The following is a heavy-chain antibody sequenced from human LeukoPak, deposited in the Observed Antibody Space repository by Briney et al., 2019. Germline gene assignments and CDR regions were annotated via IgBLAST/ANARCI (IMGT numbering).Heavy chain of an antibody. V-gene: IGHV3-48*04. CDR3: ARDISSYSSSWSWTGPRYGMDV. D-gene: IGHD6-13*01. CDR1: GFTFSSYS. J-gene: IGHJ6*02. CDR2: ISSSGSTI. Sequence: GGSLRLSCAASGFTFSSYSMNWVRQALGKGLEWVSYISSSGSTIYYADSVKGRFTISRDNAKNSLYLQMNSLRAEDTAVYYCARDISSYSSSWSWTGPRYGMDVWGQGTTVTVSS.